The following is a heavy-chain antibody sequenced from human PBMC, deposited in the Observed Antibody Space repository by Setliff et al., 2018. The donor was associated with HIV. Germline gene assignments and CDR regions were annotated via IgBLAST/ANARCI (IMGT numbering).Heavy chain of an antibody. CDR2: IIPIFGKT. Sequence: ASVKVSCKASGGTFSNYGISWVRQAPGQGLEWMGGIIPIFGKTNYAQNFQGRVTITADESTSTAYMELSSLRSEDTAVYYCARVKRTSAYDYWGQGTLVTVSS. V-gene: IGHV1-69*13. D-gene: IGHD2-2*01. CDR1: GGTFSNYG. CDR3: ARVKRTSAYDY. J-gene: IGHJ4*02.